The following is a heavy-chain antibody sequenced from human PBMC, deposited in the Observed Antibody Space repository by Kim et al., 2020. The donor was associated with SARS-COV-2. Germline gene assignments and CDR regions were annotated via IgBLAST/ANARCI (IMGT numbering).Heavy chain of an antibody. V-gene: IGHV3-7*01. D-gene: IGHD6-13*01. CDR3: ATSRTFDY. J-gene: IGHJ4*02. CDR2: GSEK. Sequence: GSEKHYVDAVKGRFTISRDNANNSLYVQMNSLRAEDTAVYYCATSRTFDYWGQGTLVTVSS.